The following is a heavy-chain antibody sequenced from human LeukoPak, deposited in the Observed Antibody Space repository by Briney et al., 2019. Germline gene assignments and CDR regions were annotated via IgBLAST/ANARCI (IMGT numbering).Heavy chain of an antibody. D-gene: IGHD2-8*02. V-gene: IGHV6-1*01. CDR1: GDSVSSNSAA. J-gene: IGHJ4*02. Sequence: SQTLSLTCAISGDSVSSNSAAWNWIRQSPSRGLEWLGWTYHKSKWYSDSAVSLQRRITINPDTSKNQFSLQLSSVAPEDTAVYYCARTTGHFDYWGQGTLVTVSS. CDR3: ARTTGHFDY. CDR2: TYHKSKWYS.